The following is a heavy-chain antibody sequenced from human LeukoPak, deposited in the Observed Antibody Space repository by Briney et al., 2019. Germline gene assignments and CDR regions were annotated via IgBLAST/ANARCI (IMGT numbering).Heavy chain of an antibody. CDR3: ARSLTTNIGGY. CDR2: INPSGGST. CDR1: GYTFTSYY. D-gene: IGHD4-11*01. V-gene: IGHV1-46*01. J-gene: IGHJ4*02. Sequence: GASVKVSCKASGYTFTSYYMHWVRQAPGQGLEWMGLINPSGGSTSYAQKFQGRVTMTRDTSTSTVYMELSSLRSEDTAVYYCARSLTTNIGGYWGQGTLVTVSS.